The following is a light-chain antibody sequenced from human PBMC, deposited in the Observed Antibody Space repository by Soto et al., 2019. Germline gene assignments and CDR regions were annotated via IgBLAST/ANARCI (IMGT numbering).Light chain of an antibody. V-gene: IGKV3-15*01. CDR2: GAS. Sequence: EIVMTQSPATLSVSPGERVDLSCRASQSVSSNLAWYQQKPGQAPRLLIFGASTRATGIPARFSGSGSGTEFTLTISSLQSEDVAVYYCQQYNKWPPITFGQGTRLEIK. J-gene: IGKJ5*01. CDR1: QSVSSN. CDR3: QQYNKWPPIT.